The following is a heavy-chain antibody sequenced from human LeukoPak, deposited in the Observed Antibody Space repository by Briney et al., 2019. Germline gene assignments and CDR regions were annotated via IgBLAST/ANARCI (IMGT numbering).Heavy chain of an antibody. CDR3: TADVPNDDGDYVPIDY. J-gene: IGHJ4*02. CDR2: IKSKRDGGTT. V-gene: IGHV3-15*01. Sequence: GGSLRLSCVASGFSFSDYGMHWVRQTPGKGLEWVGRIKSKRDGGTTDYAAPGKGRFTISRDDSENTLYLQMNSLKTEDTAVYYCTADVPNDDGDYVPIDYWGQGTLVTVSS. D-gene: IGHD4-17*01. CDR1: GFSFSDYG.